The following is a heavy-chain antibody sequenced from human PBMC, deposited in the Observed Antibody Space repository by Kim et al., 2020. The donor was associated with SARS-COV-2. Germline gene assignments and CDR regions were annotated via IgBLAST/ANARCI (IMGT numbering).Heavy chain of an antibody. V-gene: IGHV3-30*03. D-gene: IGHD5-12*01. CDR3: TIIDY. CDR1: GFTFSSYG. CDR2: ISYDGSNK. Sequence: GGSLRLSCAASGFTFSSYGMHWVRQAPGKGLEWVAVISYDGSNKYYADSVKGRFTISRDNSKNTLYLQMNSLRAEDTAVYYATIIDYWGQGTLVTVSS. J-gene: IGHJ4*02.